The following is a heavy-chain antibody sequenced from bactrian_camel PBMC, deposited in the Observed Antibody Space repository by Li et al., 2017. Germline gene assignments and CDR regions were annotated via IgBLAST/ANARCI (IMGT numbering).Heavy chain of an antibody. J-gene: IGHJ4*01. Sequence: VQLVESGGDLVQAGGSLRLSCQASGITDSLYSMGWFRQPPGLGREGVAFIDADGTITYVNAVKGRFTISEDNADNTLYLQMHSLKPEDTGMYFCAYARERCAGGYCIRDDFSTFGQGTQVTVS. CDR1: GITDSLYS. CDR2: FIDADGTI. V-gene: IGHV3S44*01. D-gene: IGHD2*01.